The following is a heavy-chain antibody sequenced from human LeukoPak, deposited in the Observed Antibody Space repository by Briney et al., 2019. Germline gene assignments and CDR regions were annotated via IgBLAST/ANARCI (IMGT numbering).Heavy chain of an antibody. V-gene: IGHV3-7*01. CDR1: GFTFSSYW. CDR3: ARDLSDYGDYIDY. J-gene: IGHJ4*02. Sequence: GGSLRLSCAASGFTFSSYWMSWVRQAPGKGPEWVANIKQDGSEKYYVDSVKGRFTISRDNAKNSLYLQMNSLRAEDTAVYYCARDLSDYGDYIDYWGQGTLVTVSS. D-gene: IGHD4-17*01. CDR2: IKQDGSEK.